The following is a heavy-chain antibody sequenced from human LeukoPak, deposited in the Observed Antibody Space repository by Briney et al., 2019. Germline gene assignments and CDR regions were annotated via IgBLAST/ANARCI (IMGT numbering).Heavy chain of an antibody. V-gene: IGHV3-30*04. CDR3: AKDRTYYYGFDY. D-gene: IGHD3-10*01. J-gene: IGHJ4*02. Sequence: GGSLRLSCAASGFTFSSYAMHWVRQAPGKGLEWVAVISYDGSNKYYADSVKGRFTISRDNSKNTLYLQMNSLRAEDTAVYYCAKDRTYYYGFDYWGQGTLVTVSS. CDR2: ISYDGSNK. CDR1: GFTFSSYA.